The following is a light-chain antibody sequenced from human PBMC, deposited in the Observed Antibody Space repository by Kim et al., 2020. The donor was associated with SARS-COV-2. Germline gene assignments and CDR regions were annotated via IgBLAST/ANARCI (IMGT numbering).Light chain of an antibody. V-gene: IGLV2-23*01. CDR3: CSYAGSTTNYV. CDR1: SGDVGSYDL. Sequence: QSITISCTGTSGDVGSYDLVSWYQQHPGKAPKLMIYEATRRPSGISNRFSGSKSGNTASLTISGLQAEDEADYYCCSYAGSTTNYVFGTGTKVTVL. J-gene: IGLJ1*01. CDR2: EAT.